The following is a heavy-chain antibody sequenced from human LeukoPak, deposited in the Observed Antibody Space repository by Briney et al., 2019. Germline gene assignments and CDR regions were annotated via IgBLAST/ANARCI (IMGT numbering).Heavy chain of an antibody. Sequence: SGPTLVKPTQTLTLTCTFSGFSLSTSGVGVGWIRQPPGKALEWLALLYWDDDKRYSPALNNRLTITKDTSKNQVVLTMTNMDPVDTATYYCAHRLPGYISGWSQGNFDYWGQGTLVTVSS. D-gene: IGHD6-19*01. CDR2: LYWDDDK. V-gene: IGHV2-5*02. CDR3: AHRLPGYISGWSQGNFDY. CDR1: GFSLSTSGVG. J-gene: IGHJ4*02.